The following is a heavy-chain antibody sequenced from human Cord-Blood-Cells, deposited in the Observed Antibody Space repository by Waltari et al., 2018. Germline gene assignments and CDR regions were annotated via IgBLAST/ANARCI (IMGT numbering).Heavy chain of an antibody. J-gene: IGHJ3*02. CDR1: GYSISSGYY. Sequence: QVQLQESGPGLVKPSETLSLTCAVSGYSISSGYYWGWIRQPPGKGLEWIGSIYHSGSTYYNPSRKSRVTISVDTSKNQFSLKLSSVTAADTAVYYCAGELYCSSTSCYDAFDIWGQGTMVTVSS. CDR3: AGELYCSSTSCYDAFDI. CDR2: IYHSGST. D-gene: IGHD2-2*01. V-gene: IGHV4-38-2*01.